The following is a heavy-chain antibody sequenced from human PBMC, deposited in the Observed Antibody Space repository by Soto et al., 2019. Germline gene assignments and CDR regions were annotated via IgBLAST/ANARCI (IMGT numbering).Heavy chain of an antibody. V-gene: IGHV1-3*01. CDR3: ARDGGYSPSLGTPRGNYYGMDV. J-gene: IGHJ6*02. Sequence: QVQLVQSGAEVKKPGASVKVSCKASGYTFTSYAMHWVRQAPGQRLEWMGWINAGNGNTKYSQKFQGRVTITRDTSASTAYMELSSLRSEDTAVYYCARDGGYSPSLGTPRGNYYGMDVWGQGTTVTVSS. D-gene: IGHD1-26*01. CDR1: GYTFTSYA. CDR2: INAGNGNT.